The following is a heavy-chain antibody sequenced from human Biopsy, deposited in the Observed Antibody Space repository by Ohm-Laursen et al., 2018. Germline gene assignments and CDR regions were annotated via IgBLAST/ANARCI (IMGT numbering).Heavy chain of an antibody. D-gene: IGHD6-19*01. Sequence: PSDTLSLTCTVSGGSISGSSWSWIRQAPGRGLEWVGYISYSGSTSNNPSLKSRTTISVDTSKNQISLKVTSVTAADTAVYYCAKHGSGWTGDDALHIWGQGTMVTVSS. CDR1: GGSISGSS. CDR2: ISYSGST. V-gene: IGHV4-59*08. CDR3: AKHGSGWTGDDALHI. J-gene: IGHJ3*02.